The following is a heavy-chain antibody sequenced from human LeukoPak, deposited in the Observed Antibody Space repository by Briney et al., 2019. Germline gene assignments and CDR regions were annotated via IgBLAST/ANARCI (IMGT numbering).Heavy chain of an antibody. CDR1: GGSVSSGSYY. D-gene: IGHD3-22*01. Sequence: SETLSLTCTGSGGSVSSGSYYWSWIRQPPGKGLEWIGYIYYSGSTNYNPSLKSRVTISVDTSKNQFSLKLSFVTAADTAVYYCARGGGYYDSSGYPDAFDIWGQGTMVTVSS. CDR2: IYYSGST. V-gene: IGHV4-61*01. CDR3: ARGGGYYDSSGYPDAFDI. J-gene: IGHJ3*02.